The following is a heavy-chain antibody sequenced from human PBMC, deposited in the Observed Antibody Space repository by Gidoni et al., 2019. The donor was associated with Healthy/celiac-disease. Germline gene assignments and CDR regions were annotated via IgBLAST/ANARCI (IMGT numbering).Heavy chain of an antibody. V-gene: IGHV3-15*07. J-gene: IGHJ6*02. Sequence: EVRLVESGGGLVKPGGSLRLSFAASVFTFNNAWMIWVRQAPGKGLEWVGRIKSKTDGGTTDYAAPVKGKFTISRDDSKNTLYLQMNSLKTEDTAVYYCTTVHNYYGMDVWGQGTTVTVSS. CDR3: TTVHNYYGMDV. CDR2: IKSKTDGGTT. CDR1: VFTFNNAW.